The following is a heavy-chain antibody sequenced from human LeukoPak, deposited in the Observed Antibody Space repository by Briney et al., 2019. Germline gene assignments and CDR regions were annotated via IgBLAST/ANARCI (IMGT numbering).Heavy chain of an antibody. CDR3: TRDETGIDY. CDR2: INWNGDIT. V-gene: IGHV3-20*04. D-gene: IGHD1-1*01. Sequence: GGSLRLSCAASGFIFDDFGMTWVRQAPGKGLEWVSSINWNGDITPYADSVKGRFTISIDNAKNALYLQMNSLRPEDTALYFCTRDETGIDYWGQGTLVTVSS. J-gene: IGHJ4*02. CDR1: GFIFDDFG.